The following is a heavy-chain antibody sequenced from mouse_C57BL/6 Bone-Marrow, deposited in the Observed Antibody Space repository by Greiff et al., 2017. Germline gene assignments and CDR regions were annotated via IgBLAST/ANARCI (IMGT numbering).Heavy chain of an antibody. V-gene: IGHV14-4*01. CDR3: TTEGDVYYVGFAY. J-gene: IGHJ3*01. CDR2: IDPENGDT. CDR1: GFNIKDDY. Sequence: VQLQQSGAELVRPGASVKLSCTASGFNIKDDYMHWVKQRPEQGLEWIGWIDPENGDTEYASKFQGKATITEDTSPNTAYLQLSSLTSDDTAVYSCTTEGDVYYVGFAYWGQGTLVTVSA. D-gene: IGHD2-3*01.